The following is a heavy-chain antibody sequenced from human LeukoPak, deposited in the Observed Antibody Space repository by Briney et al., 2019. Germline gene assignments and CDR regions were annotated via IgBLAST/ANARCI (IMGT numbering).Heavy chain of an antibody. CDR3: ARDMYYDFWSGYFRYMDV. J-gene: IGHJ6*03. CDR1: GYTFTSYG. D-gene: IGHD3-3*01. CDR2: ISAYNGNT. V-gene: IGHV1-18*01. Sequence: ASVKVSCKASGYTFTSYGISWVRQAPGQGLEWMGWISAYNGNTNYAQKLQGRVTMTTDTSTSTAYMELRSLRSDDTAVYYCARDMYYDFWSGYFRYMDVWGKGTTVTVSS.